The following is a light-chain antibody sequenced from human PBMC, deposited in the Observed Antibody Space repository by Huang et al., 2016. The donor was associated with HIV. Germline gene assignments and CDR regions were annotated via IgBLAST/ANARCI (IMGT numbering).Light chain of an antibody. Sequence: DIVMTQSPDSLAVSLGEEATINCKSSQSVLYSSNNKNYLAWYQQKPGQPPKLLIYWASTRESGIPDRFTGSGSGTDFTLTISSLQAEDVALYYCQQYYSTPPTFGQGTKVEIK. J-gene: IGKJ1*01. CDR3: QQYYSTPPT. CDR2: WAS. V-gene: IGKV4-1*01. CDR1: QSVLYSSNNKNY.